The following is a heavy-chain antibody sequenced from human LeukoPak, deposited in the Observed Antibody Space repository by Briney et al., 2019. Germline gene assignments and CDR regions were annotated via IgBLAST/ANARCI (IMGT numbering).Heavy chain of an antibody. Sequence: PGGPVRLSCAASGFPLSDYYMTWMREAPGQGLEGISYVSGSYENKYYAGSVRGRFDISRDNAEKLLFLQMSNVRAEDTAVYYCARAGLGGHYIDYWGQGTLVTVSS. CDR2: VSGSYENK. CDR3: ARAGLGGHYIDY. J-gene: IGHJ4*02. V-gene: IGHV3-11*01. D-gene: IGHD2-15*01. CDR1: GFPLSDYY.